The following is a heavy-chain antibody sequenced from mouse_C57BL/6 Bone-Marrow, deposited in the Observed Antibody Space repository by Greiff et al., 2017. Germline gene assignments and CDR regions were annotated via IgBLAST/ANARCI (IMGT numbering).Heavy chain of an antibody. CDR1: GFTFTDYY. Sequence: DVKLQESGGGLVQPGGSLSLSCAASGFTFTDYYMSWVRQPPGKALEWLGFIRNKANGYTTEYSASVKGRFTISRDNSQSILYLQMNALRAEDSATYYCARHYYDYAMDYWGQGTSVTVSS. V-gene: IGHV7-3*01. J-gene: IGHJ4*01. CDR3: ARHYYDYAMDY. CDR2: IRNKANGYTT. D-gene: IGHD2-1*01.